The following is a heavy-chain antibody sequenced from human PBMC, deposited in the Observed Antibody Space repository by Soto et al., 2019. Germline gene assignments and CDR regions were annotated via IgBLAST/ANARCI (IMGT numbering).Heavy chain of an antibody. J-gene: IGHJ4*02. Sequence: GGSLRLSCAASGFTFSSYAMSWVRQAPGKGLEWVSAISGSGGSTYYADSVKGRFTISRDNSKNTLYLQMNSLRAEDTAVYYCAKGSVNYYGSGSYYNADDYWGQGTLVTVSS. CDR3: AKGSVNYYGSGSYYNADDY. CDR2: ISGSGGST. D-gene: IGHD3-10*01. CDR1: GFTFSSYA. V-gene: IGHV3-23*01.